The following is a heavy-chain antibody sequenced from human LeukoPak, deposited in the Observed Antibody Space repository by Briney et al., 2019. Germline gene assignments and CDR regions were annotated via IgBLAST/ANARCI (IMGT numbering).Heavy chain of an antibody. D-gene: IGHD2-21*02. Sequence: SETLSLTCTVSGGSTSSSSYFWGWIRQPPGKGLEWIGEVNHSGTTNYNPSLKRRVTISVDTSESQFSLKLSSVTAADTAVYCCARGPYCDYGGEGTRVTVSS. CDR1: GGSTSSSSYF. J-gene: IGHJ4*02. V-gene: IGHV4-39*07. CDR3: ARGPYCDY. CDR2: VNHSGTT.